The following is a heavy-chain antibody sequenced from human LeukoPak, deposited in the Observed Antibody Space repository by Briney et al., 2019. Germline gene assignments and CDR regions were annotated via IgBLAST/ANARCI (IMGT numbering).Heavy chain of an antibody. CDR3: ARRAGAYSHPYDY. J-gene: IGHJ4*02. Sequence: GGSLRLSCTVSGFTVSSNSMSWVRQAPGKGLEWVSFIYSGVGPHYSDSVKGRFTISRDDSKNTLYLQMNSLRAGDTAVYYCARRAGAYSHPYDYWGQGTLVTVSS. CDR1: GFTVSSNS. CDR2: IYSGVGP. D-gene: IGHD4/OR15-4a*01. V-gene: IGHV3-53*01.